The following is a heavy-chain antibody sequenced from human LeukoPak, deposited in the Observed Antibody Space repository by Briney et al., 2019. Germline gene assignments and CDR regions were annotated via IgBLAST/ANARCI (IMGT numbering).Heavy chain of an antibody. CDR2: INHSGST. CDR1: GGSFSGYY. CDR3: ASLLRNWFDP. V-gene: IGHV4-34*01. Sequence: SETLSLTCAVYGGSFSGYYWSWIRQPPGKGPEWIGEINHSGSTNYNPSLKNRVTISVDRSKNQFSLKLTSVTAADTAVYYCASLLRNWFDPWGQGTLVTVSS. D-gene: IGHD3-3*01. J-gene: IGHJ5*02.